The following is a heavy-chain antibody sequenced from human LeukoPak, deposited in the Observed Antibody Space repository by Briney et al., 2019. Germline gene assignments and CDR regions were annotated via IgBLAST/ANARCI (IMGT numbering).Heavy chain of an antibody. CDR3: AREAREGHAFDI. CDR2: INHSGST. D-gene: IGHD5-24*01. Sequence: PSETLSLTCAVYGGSFSGYYWSWIRQPPGKGLEWIGEINHSGSTNYNPSLKSRVTISVDTSKNHFSLKLSSVTAADTAVYYCAREAREGHAFDIWGQGTMVTVSS. CDR1: GGSFSGYY. V-gene: IGHV4-34*01. J-gene: IGHJ3*02.